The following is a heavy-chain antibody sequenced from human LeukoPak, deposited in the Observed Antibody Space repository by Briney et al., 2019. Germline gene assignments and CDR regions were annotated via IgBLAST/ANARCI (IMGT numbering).Heavy chain of an antibody. CDR2: VSYGGST. J-gene: IGHJ4*02. Sequence: SETLSLTCTVSDGSISSSGYYWGWIRQPPGKGLEWIATVSYGGSTYYNPSLNSRVTISPDTSKNQFSLQLTSVNAADTAVYYCAGYYHDASGYLDCGRGTLLTVSP. CDR1: DGSISSSGYY. V-gene: IGHV4-39*01. CDR3: AGYYHDASGYLD. D-gene: IGHD3-22*01.